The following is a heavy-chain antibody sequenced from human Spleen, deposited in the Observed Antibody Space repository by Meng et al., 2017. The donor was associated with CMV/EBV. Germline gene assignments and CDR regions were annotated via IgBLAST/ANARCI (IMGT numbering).Heavy chain of an antibody. CDR3: ARDLGTNGVDY. CDR2: IYSGGST. CDR1: GLTVSSNY. V-gene: IGHV3-53*01. Sequence: GESLKISCAASGLTVSSNYMSWVRQAPGKGLEWVSVIYSGGSTYYADSVKGRFTISRDNSKNTLYLQMNSLRAEDTAVYYCARDLGTNGVDYWGQGTLVTVSS. J-gene: IGHJ4*02. D-gene: IGHD2-8*01.